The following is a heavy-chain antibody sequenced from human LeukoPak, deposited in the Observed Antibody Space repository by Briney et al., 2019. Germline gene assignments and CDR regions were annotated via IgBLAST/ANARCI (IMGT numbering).Heavy chain of an antibody. J-gene: IGHJ5*02. CDR1: GFTFSSYE. Sequence: GGSLRLSCAASGFTFSSYEMNWVRQAPGKGLEWVSYISSSSSTIYYADSVKGRFTISRDNAKNSLYLQMNSLRAEDTAVYYCARGDRIAALGFDPWGQGTLVTVSS. D-gene: IGHD6-25*01. CDR2: ISSSSSTI. V-gene: IGHV3-48*03. CDR3: ARGDRIAALGFDP.